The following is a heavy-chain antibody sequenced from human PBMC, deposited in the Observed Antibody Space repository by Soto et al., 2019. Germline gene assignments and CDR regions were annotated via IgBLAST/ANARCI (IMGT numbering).Heavy chain of an antibody. Sequence: EVQQLGSGGGLAQPGGSLRISCTASGLTFNTYPMSWVRQAPGKGLEWVSAINGGGDTTYYTESVKGRFTISRDNSKNTLYLQMNSLRDEDTAVYYCAKRLRPFGGPFDYWGQGALVTVSS. CDR2: INGGGDTT. D-gene: IGHD3-10*01. CDR3: AKRLRPFGGPFDY. CDR1: GLTFNTYP. V-gene: IGHV3-23*01. J-gene: IGHJ4*02.